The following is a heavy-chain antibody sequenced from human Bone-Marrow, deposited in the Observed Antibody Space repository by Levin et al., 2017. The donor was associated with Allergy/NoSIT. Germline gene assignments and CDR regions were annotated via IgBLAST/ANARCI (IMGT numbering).Heavy chain of an antibody. CDR3: ATIPYGGSGTYWYFDL. V-gene: IGHV1-69*02. CDR2: IIPVLGIP. Sequence: VASVKVSCTASGNTFSRNTITWVRQAPGQGFEWMGRIIPVLGIPHYAQKYQGRVTFTADKSTSTVYMELDSLKSDDTAVYYCATIPYGGSGTYWYFDLWGRGTLVIVSS. J-gene: IGHJ2*01. D-gene: IGHD4/OR15-4a*01. CDR1: GNTFSRNT.